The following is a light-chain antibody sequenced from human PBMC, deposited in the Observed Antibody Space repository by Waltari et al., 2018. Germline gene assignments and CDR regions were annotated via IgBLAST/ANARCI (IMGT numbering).Light chain of an antibody. CDR3: QQYYSTPIT. CDR2: WAS. V-gene: IGKV4-1*01. CDR1: QSVLHSDNYNY. Sequence: DIVMTQSPDSLAVSLGERDTIHCKTSQSVLHSDNYNYLAWSHQKPGQPPKLLIHWASTRASGVPDRFSGSGSGTDFTLTISSLQAEDVAVYYCQQYYSTPITFGQGTRLEIK. J-gene: IGKJ5*01.